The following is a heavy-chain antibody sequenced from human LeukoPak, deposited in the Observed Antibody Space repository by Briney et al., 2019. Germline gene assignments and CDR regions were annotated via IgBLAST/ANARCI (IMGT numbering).Heavy chain of an antibody. CDR2: IYYSGST. Sequence: SETLSLTCTVSGGSISSGGYYWSWIRQHPGKGLEWIGYIYYSGSTYYNPSLKSRVTISVDTSKNQFSLKLSSVTAADTAVYYCARYATVTHYFDYWGQGTLVIVSS. CDR1: GGSISSGGYY. J-gene: IGHJ4*02. CDR3: ARYATVTHYFDY. D-gene: IGHD4-11*01. V-gene: IGHV4-31*03.